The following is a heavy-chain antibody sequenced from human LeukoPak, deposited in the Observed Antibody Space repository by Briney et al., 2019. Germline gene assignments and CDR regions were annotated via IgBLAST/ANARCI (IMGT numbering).Heavy chain of an antibody. V-gene: IGHV3-9*01. Sequence: LSLTCAVSGGSISSGGYSWSWIRQPPGKGLEWVSGISWNSGNIGYADSVKGRFTISRDNAKNSLYLQMNSLRAEDTAVYYCAGELQEYYYYYGMDVWGQGTTVTVSS. CDR2: ISWNSGNI. J-gene: IGHJ6*02. CDR3: AGELQEYYYYYGMDV. D-gene: IGHD1-26*01. CDR1: GGSISSGGYS.